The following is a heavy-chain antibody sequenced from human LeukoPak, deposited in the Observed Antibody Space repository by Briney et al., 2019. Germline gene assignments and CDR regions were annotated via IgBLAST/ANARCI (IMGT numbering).Heavy chain of an antibody. Sequence: GGSLRLSCAATGFTFSTYSLNWVRQAPGKGLEWVSSISSSSSYIYYADSVKGRFTISRDNAKNSLYLQMNSLRAEDTAVYYCARTRLGTDIDYWGQGTLVTVSS. CDR1: GFTFSTYS. CDR2: ISSSSSYI. V-gene: IGHV3-21*01. CDR3: ARTRLGTDIDY. J-gene: IGHJ4*02. D-gene: IGHD3-16*01.